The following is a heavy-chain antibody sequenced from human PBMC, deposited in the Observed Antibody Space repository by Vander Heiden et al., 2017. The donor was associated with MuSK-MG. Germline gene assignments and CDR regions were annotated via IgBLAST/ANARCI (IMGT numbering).Heavy chain of an antibody. V-gene: IGHV1-69*17. J-gene: IGHJ3*02. CDR3: ARDTLPCGSGSYYNGAFDI. CDR1: GGTFSSYA. D-gene: IGHD3-10*01. CDR2: IIPIFGIA. Sequence: QVQLVQSGAEVKKPGSSVKVSCKASGGTFSSYAISWVRQAPGQGLEWMGGIIPIFGIANYAQKFQGRVTITADKSTSTAYMELSSLRSEDTAVYYCARDTLPCGSGSYYNGAFDIWGQGTMVTVSS.